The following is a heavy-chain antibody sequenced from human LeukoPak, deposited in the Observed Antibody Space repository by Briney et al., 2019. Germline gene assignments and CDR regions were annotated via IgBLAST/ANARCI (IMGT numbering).Heavy chain of an antibody. J-gene: IGHJ4*02. V-gene: IGHV3-15*01. D-gene: IGHD4-17*01. CDR2: IKRIIDGGTT. CDR3: AAQGGSGDLRY. CDR1: GFTFSNTW. Sequence: GRSLRLSCAASGFTFSNTWMNWVRQAAGKELEWVGRIKRIIDGGTTDYAAPVKGRFTVSRDDSINTLYLQMSSLKTEDTAGYYCAAQGGSGDLRYWGQGTLVTVSS.